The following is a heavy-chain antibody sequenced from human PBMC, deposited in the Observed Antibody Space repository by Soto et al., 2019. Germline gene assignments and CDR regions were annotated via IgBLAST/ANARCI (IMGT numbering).Heavy chain of an antibody. CDR3: AREIFY. V-gene: IGHV3-48*01. CDR1: GFTFSSYA. Sequence: GGSLRLSCAASGFTFSSYAMSWVRQAPGKGLEWVSHISIGGTTIDYADSVKGRFTISRDNAKNTLYLQMNSLRAEDTAVYYCAREIFYWGQGTLVTVSS. CDR2: ISIGGTTI. J-gene: IGHJ4*02. D-gene: IGHD2-15*01.